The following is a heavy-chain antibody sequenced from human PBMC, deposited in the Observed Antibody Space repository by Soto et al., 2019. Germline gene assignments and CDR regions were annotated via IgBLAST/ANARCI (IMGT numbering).Heavy chain of an antibody. CDR3: ARTNSDYGDYVTSHYYYYMDV. CDR2: IYPGDSDT. V-gene: IGHV5-51*01. J-gene: IGHJ6*03. Sequence: GESLKISCKGSGYSFTSYWIGWVRQMPGKGLEWMGIIYPGDSDTRYSPSFQGQVTISADKSISTAYLQWSSLKASDTAMYYCARTNSDYGDYVTSHYYYYMDVWGKGTTVTVSS. CDR1: GYSFTSYW. D-gene: IGHD4-17*01.